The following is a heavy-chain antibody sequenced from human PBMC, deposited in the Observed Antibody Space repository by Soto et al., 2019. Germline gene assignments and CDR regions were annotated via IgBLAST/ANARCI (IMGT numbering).Heavy chain of an antibody. CDR3: ARDRAVVLVAATFDY. CDR1: GFTFSRYA. J-gene: IGHJ4*02. CDR2: ISYDGSNK. V-gene: IGHV3-30-3*01. Sequence: QVQLVESGGGVVQPGRSLRLSCAASGFTFSRYAMHWVRQAPGKGLEWVAVISYDGSNKYYADSVKGRFTISRDNSKNTLYLQMNSLRAEDTAVDYCARDRAVVLVAATFDYWGQGTLVTVSS. D-gene: IGHD2-15*01.